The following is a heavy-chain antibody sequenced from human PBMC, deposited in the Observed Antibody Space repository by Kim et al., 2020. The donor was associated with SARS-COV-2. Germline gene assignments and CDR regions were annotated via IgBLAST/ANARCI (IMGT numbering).Heavy chain of an antibody. D-gene: IGHD3-22*01. J-gene: IGHJ6*02. V-gene: IGHV3-30*04. Sequence: GGSLRLSCAASGFTFSSYAMHWVRQAPGKGLEWVAVISYDGSNKYYADSVKGRFTISRDNSKNTLYLQMNSLRAEDTAVYYCARGGPPYYYDSSGYFDGFDYYYGMDVWGQGTTVTVSS. CDR1: GFTFSSYA. CDR2: ISYDGSNK. CDR3: ARGGPPYYYDSSGYFDGFDYYYGMDV.